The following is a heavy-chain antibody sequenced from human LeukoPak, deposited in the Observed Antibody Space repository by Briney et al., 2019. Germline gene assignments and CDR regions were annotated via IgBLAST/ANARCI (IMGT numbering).Heavy chain of an antibody. V-gene: IGHV1-2*02. CDR3: ARDLGYCSGGSCYPVQH. Sequence: GASVKVSCKVSGYTLTELSMHWVRQAPGQGLEWMGWINPNSGGTNYAQKFQGRVTMTRDTSISTAYMELSRLRSDDTAVYYCARDLGYCSGGSCYPVQHWGQGTLVTVSS. CDR2: INPNSGGT. J-gene: IGHJ1*01. D-gene: IGHD2-15*01. CDR1: GYTLTELS.